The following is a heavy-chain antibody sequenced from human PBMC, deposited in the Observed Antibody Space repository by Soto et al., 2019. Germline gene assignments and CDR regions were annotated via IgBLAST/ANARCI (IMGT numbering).Heavy chain of an antibody. CDR3: ARESRICSGGSGWFLPTIDY. CDR1: GGTFSSYA. V-gene: IGHV1-69*12. D-gene: IGHD2-15*01. J-gene: IGHJ4*02. CDR2: IIPIFSTA. Sequence: QVQLVQSGAEVKEPGSSVQVSCKASGGTFSSYAISWVRQAPAQVLESMEGIIPIFSTANYAQKFQGRVPITADESTSTAYLEPSILRSGDTAVYSCARESRICSGGSGWFLPTIDYWGKGTLVTFSS.